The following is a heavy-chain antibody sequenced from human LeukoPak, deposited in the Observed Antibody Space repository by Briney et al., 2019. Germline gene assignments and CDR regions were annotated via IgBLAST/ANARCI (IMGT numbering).Heavy chain of an antibody. J-gene: IGHJ4*02. CDR3: AKWGDYDVLAGYYDSDF. Sequence: PGASLRLSCEASGFTFSHYPISWVRPAPAKGLEWVSAIVGSGGSTYYADSVKGRFSISRDNSKNTLFLQMTSLIVEDTALYYCAKWGDYDVLAGYYDSDFWGQGTLVTVSS. D-gene: IGHD3-9*01. V-gene: IGHV3-23*01. CDR2: IVGSGGST. CDR1: GFTFSHYP.